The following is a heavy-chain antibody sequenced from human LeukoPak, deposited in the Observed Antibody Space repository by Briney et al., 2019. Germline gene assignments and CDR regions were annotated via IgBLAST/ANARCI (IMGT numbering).Heavy chain of an antibody. CDR3: ARVYDSSGYFPRAFDY. CDR2: MNPNSGDT. CDR1: GYTFTSYD. D-gene: IGHD3-22*01. V-gene: IGHV1-8*01. Sequence: ASVKVSCTASGYTFTSYDINWVRQATGQGLEWMGWMNPNSGDTGYAQKFQGRVTMTRNTSISTAYMELSSLRSEDTAVYYCARVYDSSGYFPRAFDYWGQGTLVTVSS. J-gene: IGHJ4*02.